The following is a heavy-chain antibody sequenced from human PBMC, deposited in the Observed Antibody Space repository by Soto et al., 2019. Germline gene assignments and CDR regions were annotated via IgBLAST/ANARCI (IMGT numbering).Heavy chain of an antibody. J-gene: IGHJ6*02. CDR1: GGTFSSYT. CDR2: IIPIFGTA. V-gene: IGHV1-69*06. D-gene: IGHD2-2*02. CDR3: ASSIVVVPAAIFYYYGMDV. Sequence: SVNVSCKSSGGTFSSYTISWVRQAPGQGLEWMGGIIPIFGTANYAQKFQGRVTITADKSTSTAYMELSSLRSEDTAVYYCASSIVVVPAAIFYYYGMDVWGQGTTVTVSS.